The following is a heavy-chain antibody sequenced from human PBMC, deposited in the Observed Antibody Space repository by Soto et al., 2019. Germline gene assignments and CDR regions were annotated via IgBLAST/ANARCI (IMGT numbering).Heavy chain of an antibody. CDR3: ARDGNGQRGSPH. Sequence: VQLVESGGGLIQAGGSLRLSCAVSGFTVSNNFMMWVRQAPGKGLEWVSLIYSGGSISYADSVKGRFTISRDGSMNMLYLQINSLTAEDTAVYYCARDGNGQRGSPHWGQGTRVTVSS. J-gene: IGHJ4*02. CDR2: IYSGGSI. CDR1: GFTVSNNF. V-gene: IGHV3-53*02. D-gene: IGHD3-16*01.